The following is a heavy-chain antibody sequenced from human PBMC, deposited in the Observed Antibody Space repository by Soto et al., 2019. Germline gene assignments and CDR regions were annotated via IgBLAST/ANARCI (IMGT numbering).Heavy chain of an antibody. Sequence: SETLSLTCTVSGGSISSGGYYWSWIRQHPGKGLEWIGYIYYSGSTYYNPSLKSRVTISVDTSKNQFSLKLSSVTAAATAVYYCARDWYGDYYFDYWGQGTLVTVSS. J-gene: IGHJ4*02. V-gene: IGHV4-31*03. D-gene: IGHD4-17*01. CDR1: GGSISSGGYY. CDR3: ARDWYGDYYFDY. CDR2: IYYSGST.